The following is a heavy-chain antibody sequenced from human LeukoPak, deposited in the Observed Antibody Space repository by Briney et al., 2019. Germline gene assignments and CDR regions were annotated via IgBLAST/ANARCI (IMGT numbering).Heavy chain of an antibody. CDR1: GGSISGFH. V-gene: IGHV4-4*07. CDR2: IHTSGNT. D-gene: IGHD5-18*01. Sequence: PSETLSLTCTVSGGSISGFHWNWIRQPAGKRLEWIGRIHTSGNTNYNPSLKSRVTVSVDMSKNQFSLRLTSVTGADTAVYYCARGRLDTAMGGVFEYWGQGTLVTVSS. CDR3: ARGRLDTAMGGVFEY. J-gene: IGHJ4*02.